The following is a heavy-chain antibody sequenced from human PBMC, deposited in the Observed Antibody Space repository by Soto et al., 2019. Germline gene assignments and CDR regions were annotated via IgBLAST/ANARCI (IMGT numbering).Heavy chain of an antibody. V-gene: IGHV4-59*12. Sequence: QVQLQESGPGLVKPSETLSLTCTVSGDSISSYYWSWIRQSPGKGLAWIGYIYHSGSTNYNPSLKSRVTISVDTSKNQFALKLSSVTAADTAVYYCARDVPGGDYASWFDPWGQGTLVTVSS. J-gene: IGHJ5*02. CDR2: IYHSGST. CDR1: GDSISSYY. D-gene: IGHD4-17*01. CDR3: ARDVPGGDYASWFDP.